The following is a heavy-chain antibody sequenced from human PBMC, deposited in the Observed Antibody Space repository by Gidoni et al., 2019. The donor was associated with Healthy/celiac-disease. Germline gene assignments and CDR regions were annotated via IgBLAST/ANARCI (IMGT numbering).Heavy chain of an antibody. CDR3: AKHYYDSSGYLDAFDI. J-gene: IGHJ3*02. V-gene: IGHV4-39*01. CDR1: GGSISSSSYY. CDR2: IYYSGST. D-gene: IGHD3-22*01. Sequence: QLQLQESGPGLVKPSETLSLTCTVSGGSISSSSYYWGWIRQPPGKGLEWIGSIYYSGSTYYNPSLKSRVTISVDTSKNQFSLKLSSVTAADTAVYYCAKHYYDSSGYLDAFDIWGQGTMVTVSS.